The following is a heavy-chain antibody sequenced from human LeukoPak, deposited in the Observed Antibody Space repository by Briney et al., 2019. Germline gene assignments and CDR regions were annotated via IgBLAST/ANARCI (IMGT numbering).Heavy chain of an antibody. V-gene: IGHV4-59*08. J-gene: IGHJ6*03. CDR2: IYYSGST. CDR1: GGSISSYY. Sequence: PSETLSLTCTVSGGSISSYYWSWIRQPPGKGLEWIGYIYYSGSTNYNPSLKSRVTISVDTSKNQFSLKLSSVTAADTAVYYCAKAPYGDYDVGDYYYYMDVWGKGTTVTISS. CDR3: AKAPYGDYDVGDYYYYMDV. D-gene: IGHD4-17*01.